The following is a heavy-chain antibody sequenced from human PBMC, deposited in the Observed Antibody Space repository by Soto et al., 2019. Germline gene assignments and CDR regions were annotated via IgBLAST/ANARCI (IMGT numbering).Heavy chain of an antibody. CDR1: GGTFSSYA. J-gene: IGHJ6*02. CDR3: ARKGSEKAAAAVIYYYGMDV. Sequence: QVQLVQSGAEVKKPGSSVKVSCKASGGTFSSYAISWVRQAPGQGVEWMGGIIPIFGTANYAQKFQGRVTITADESTSTAYMELSSLRSEDTAVYYCARKGSEKAAAAVIYYYGMDVWGQGTTVTVSS. D-gene: IGHD6-13*01. CDR2: IIPIFGTA. V-gene: IGHV1-69*01.